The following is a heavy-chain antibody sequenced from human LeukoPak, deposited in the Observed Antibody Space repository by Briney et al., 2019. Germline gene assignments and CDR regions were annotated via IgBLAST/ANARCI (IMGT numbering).Heavy chain of an antibody. D-gene: IGHD6-25*01. CDR3: ASPRASGGAFDI. J-gene: IGHJ3*02. CDR2: IYHSGST. CDR1: GGSISSGGYY. Sequence: PSQTLSLTCTVSGGSISSGGYYWSWIRQPPGKGLEWIGYIYHSGSTYYNPSLKSRVTISVDRSKNQFSLKLSSVTAADTAVYYCASPRASGGAFDIWGQGTMVTVSS. V-gene: IGHV4-30-2*01.